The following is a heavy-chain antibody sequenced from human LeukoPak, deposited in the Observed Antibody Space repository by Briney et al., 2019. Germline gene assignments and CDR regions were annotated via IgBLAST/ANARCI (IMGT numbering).Heavy chain of an antibody. CDR2: IKQDGSEK. J-gene: IGHJ2*01. CDR3: ARVYDSSGYYYWYFDL. V-gene: IGHV3-7*01. Sequence: GGSLRLSCAASGFTFSSYWMSWVRQAPGKGLEWVANIKQDGSEKYYVDSVKGRFTISRDNAKNSLYLQMNSLRAEDTAVYYCARVYDSSGYYYWYFDLWGRGTLVTASS. CDR1: GFTFSSYW. D-gene: IGHD3-22*01.